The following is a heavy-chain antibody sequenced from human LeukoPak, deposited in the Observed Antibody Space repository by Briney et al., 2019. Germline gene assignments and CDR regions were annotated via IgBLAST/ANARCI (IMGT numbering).Heavy chain of an antibody. CDR3: ARGDKYYGSGSYYRGPRDAFDI. Sequence: SETLSLTCTVSGGSISSYYWDWIRQPPGKGLEWIGEINHSGSTNYNPSLKSRVTISVDTSKNQFSLKLSSVTAADTAVYYCARGDKYYGSGSYYRGPRDAFDIWGQGTMVTVSS. CDR2: INHSGST. CDR1: GGSISSYY. D-gene: IGHD3-10*01. V-gene: IGHV4-34*01. J-gene: IGHJ3*02.